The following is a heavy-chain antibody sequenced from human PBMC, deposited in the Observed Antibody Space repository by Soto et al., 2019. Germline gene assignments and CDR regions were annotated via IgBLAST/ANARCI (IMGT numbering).Heavy chain of an antibody. CDR3: AKDFKDYYYRMDV. V-gene: IGHV3-30*18. CDR2: ISYDGSNK. CDR1: GFTFSSYG. Sequence: QVQLVESGGGVVQPGRSLRLSCAASGFTFSSYGMHWVRQAPGKGLEWVAVISYDGSNKYYADSVKGRFTISRDNSKNTLYLQMNSLRAEDTDVYYCAKDFKDYYYRMDVGGQGTTVTVS. J-gene: IGHJ6*02.